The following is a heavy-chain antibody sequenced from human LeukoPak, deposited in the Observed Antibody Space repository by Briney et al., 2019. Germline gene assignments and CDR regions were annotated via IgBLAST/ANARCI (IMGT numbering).Heavy chain of an antibody. J-gene: IGHJ4*02. D-gene: IGHD3-22*01. CDR3: ATHYYDSSGYYSPDY. CDR2: ISDSSRKI. Sequence: GGSLRLSCAASGFTFSTYSMNWVRQAPGKGLEWVSYISDSSRKIYYADSVKGRFTISRDNSKNTLYLQMNSLRAEDTAVYYCATHYYDSSGYYSPDYWGQGTLVTVSS. CDR1: GFTFSTYS. V-gene: IGHV3-48*01.